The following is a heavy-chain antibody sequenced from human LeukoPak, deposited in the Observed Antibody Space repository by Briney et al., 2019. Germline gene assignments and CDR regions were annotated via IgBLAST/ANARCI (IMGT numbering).Heavy chain of an antibody. J-gene: IGHJ4*02. CDR2: IRSKAYGGTT. CDR3: TRERRPYYYYSRRVGDYFDY. CDR1: GFTFGDYA. D-gene: IGHD3-22*01. V-gene: IGHV3-49*04. Sequence: GRSLRLSCTASGFTFGDYAMSWVRQAPGKGVEWVGFIRSKAYGGTTEYAECVKGIFTISRDHSKSLAYLQMNSLTTEDTPVYYCTRERRPYYYYSRRVGDYFDYWGQGTLVTVSS.